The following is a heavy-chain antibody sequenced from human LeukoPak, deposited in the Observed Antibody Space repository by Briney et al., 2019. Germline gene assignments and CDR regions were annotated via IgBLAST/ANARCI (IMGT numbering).Heavy chain of an antibody. V-gene: IGHV3-53*01. CDR1: GFTVSSNY. D-gene: IGHD6-19*01. CDR3: AKSSGWFYLDY. Sequence: GGSLRLSCAASGFTVSSNYMSWVRQAPGKGLEWVSVIYSGGSIYYADSVKGRFTISRDNSKNTLYLQMNSLRAEDTAVYYCAKSSGWFYLDYWGQGTLVTVSS. CDR2: IYSGGSI. J-gene: IGHJ4*02.